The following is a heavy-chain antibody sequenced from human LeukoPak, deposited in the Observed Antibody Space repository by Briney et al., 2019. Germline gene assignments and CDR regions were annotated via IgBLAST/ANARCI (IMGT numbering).Heavy chain of an antibody. CDR2: IKQDGSEE. V-gene: IGHV3-7*01. D-gene: IGHD1-7*01. J-gene: IGHJ4*02. CDR3: GTSRTLDY. Sequence: PGGSLRLSCAASGFIFSNYWMSWVRQAPGKGLEWVANIKQDGSEEYYIDSVKGRLTISRDNANNLFYLHTNSLRAEDTAVYYCGTSRTLDYWGQGTLVTVSS. CDR1: GFIFSNYW.